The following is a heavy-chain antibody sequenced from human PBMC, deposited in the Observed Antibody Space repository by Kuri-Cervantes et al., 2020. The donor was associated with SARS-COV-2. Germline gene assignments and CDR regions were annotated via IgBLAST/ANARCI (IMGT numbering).Heavy chain of an antibody. V-gene: IGHV1-46*03. J-gene: IGHJ4*02. CDR2: INPGGGGT. D-gene: IGHD1-14*01. CDR1: GYNFIDYY. Sequence: ASVKVSCKASGYNFIDYYIHWVRQAPGQGLEWMGMINPGGGGTGYAQKFQDRVFVTRDTATRTVYMELSSLTSEDTAVYFCTRADIGHCGGTTCDGFDSWGQGTLVTVSS. CDR3: TRADIGHCGGTTCDGFDS.